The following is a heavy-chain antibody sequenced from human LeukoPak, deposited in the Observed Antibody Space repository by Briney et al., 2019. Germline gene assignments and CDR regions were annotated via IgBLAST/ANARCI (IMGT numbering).Heavy chain of an antibody. CDR3: ARAYAYYFDY. Sequence: SGTLSLTCAVSGDSISSSNWWNWVRQSPGKGLEWIGEIFQSGSTSYNPSLKSRVTISVDTSKNQFSLKLSSVTAADTAVYYCARAYAYYFDYWGQGTLVTVSS. D-gene: IGHD4-17*01. V-gene: IGHV4-4*02. CDR1: GDSISSSNW. J-gene: IGHJ4*02. CDR2: IFQSGST.